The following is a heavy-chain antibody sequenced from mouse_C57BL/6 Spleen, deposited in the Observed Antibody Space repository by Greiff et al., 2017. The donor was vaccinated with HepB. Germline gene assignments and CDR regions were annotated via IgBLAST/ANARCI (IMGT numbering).Heavy chain of an antibody. CDR3: ARLYDYDGGYFDV. D-gene: IGHD2-4*01. CDR2: ISDGGSYT. V-gene: IGHV5-4*03. J-gene: IGHJ1*03. CDR1: GFTFSSYA. Sequence: DVMLVESGGGLVKPGGSLKLSCAASGFTFSSYAMSWVRQTPEKRLEWVATISDGGSYTYYPDNVKGRFTISRDNAKNNLYLQMSHLKSVDTAMYYCARLYDYDGGYFDVWATGTTVTVSS.